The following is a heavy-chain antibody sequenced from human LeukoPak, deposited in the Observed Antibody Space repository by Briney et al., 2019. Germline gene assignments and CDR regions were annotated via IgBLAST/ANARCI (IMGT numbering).Heavy chain of an antibody. J-gene: IGHJ6*03. CDR1: GGSISSYH. CDR3: ARKTMIRGTYYMDV. V-gene: IGHV4-59*01. Sequence: SETLCLTCTVSGGSISSYHWSWIRQPPGKGLEWIGCIYYSGYTNYKSSLKSRVTISVDTSKNQFSLKLSSMTAADTAVYYCARKTMIRGTYYMDVWGKGTMVTVSS. D-gene: IGHD3-10*01. CDR2: IYYSGYT.